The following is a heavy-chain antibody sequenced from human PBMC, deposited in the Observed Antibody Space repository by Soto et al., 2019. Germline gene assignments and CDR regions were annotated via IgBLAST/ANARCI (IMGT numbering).Heavy chain of an antibody. D-gene: IGHD3-16*01. V-gene: IGHV3-23*01. CDR3: AGRLTTAASLDY. Sequence: GGSLRLSCAASGFTFSSYAMSWVRQALGKGLEWVSAISGSGGSTYYADSVKGRFTISRDNSKNTLYLQMDSLRAEDTAIYYCAGRLTTAASLDYWGRGTLVTVSS. J-gene: IGHJ4*02. CDR1: GFTFSSYA. CDR2: ISGSGGST.